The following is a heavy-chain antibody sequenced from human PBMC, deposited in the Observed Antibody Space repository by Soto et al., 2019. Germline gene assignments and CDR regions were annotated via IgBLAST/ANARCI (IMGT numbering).Heavy chain of an antibody. CDR3: ARALDAFDI. Sequence: QVQLVESGGGVVQPGRSLRLSCAASGFTFSSYAMHWVHQAPGKGLEWVAVISYDGSNKYYADSVKGRFTISRDNSKNTLYLQMNSLRAEDTAVYYCARALDAFDIWGQGTMVTVSS. CDR1: GFTFSSYA. J-gene: IGHJ3*02. V-gene: IGHV3-30-3*01. CDR2: ISYDGSNK.